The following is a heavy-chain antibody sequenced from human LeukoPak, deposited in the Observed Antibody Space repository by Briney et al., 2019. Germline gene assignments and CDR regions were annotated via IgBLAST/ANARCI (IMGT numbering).Heavy chain of an antibody. V-gene: IGHV3-11*06. J-gene: IGHJ4*02. Sequence: SVKGRFTISRDNAKNSPYLQMDSLRAEDTAMYYCARVVSKYYFDFWGQGILVTVSS. CDR3: ARVVSKYYFDF.